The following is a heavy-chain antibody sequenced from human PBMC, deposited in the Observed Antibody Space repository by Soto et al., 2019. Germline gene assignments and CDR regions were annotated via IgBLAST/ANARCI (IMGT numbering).Heavy chain of an antibody. Sequence: EVQLVESGGGLVQPGGSLQLSCAASGLTFSDSAMHWFRQASGKGLEWVGRIRNKANSYATPYAASVKGRFTISRDDSKDTANLPINSLYTEDGAVYFCARKRNYVDYWGQGTLVTVSS. V-gene: IGHV3-73*01. CDR3: ARKRNYVDY. CDR2: IRNKANSYAT. J-gene: IGHJ4*02. CDR1: GLTFSDSA.